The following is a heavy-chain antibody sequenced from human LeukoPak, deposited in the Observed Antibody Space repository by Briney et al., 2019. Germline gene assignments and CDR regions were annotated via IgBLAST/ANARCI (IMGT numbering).Heavy chain of an antibody. V-gene: IGHV4-59*01. Sequence: PETLSLTCTVSGGSLSSYYWSWIRQPPGKGLEWIGYIYYSGSTNYNPSLKSRVTISVDTSKNQFSLKLSSVTAADTAVYYCARSDCSSTSCPGRGMDVWGKGTTVTVSS. CDR3: ARSDCSSTSCPGRGMDV. D-gene: IGHD2-2*01. CDR2: IYYSGST. J-gene: IGHJ6*03. CDR1: GGSLSSYY.